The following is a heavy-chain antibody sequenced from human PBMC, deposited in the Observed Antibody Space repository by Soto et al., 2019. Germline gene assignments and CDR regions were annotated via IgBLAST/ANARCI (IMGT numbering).Heavy chain of an antibody. CDR3: AKVLVPAARDSYYYGLDV. Sequence: QVHLVESGGGVVQPGVSLRLSCAVSGFTFTDYGMYWVRQAPGKGLEGVAVISYDGTNEYYVDSVKGRFNISRDNSKNTLSLHMSSLTAEDTAVYYCAKVLVPAARDSYYYGLDVWGQGTTVTVSS. D-gene: IGHD2-2*01. J-gene: IGHJ6*02. CDR2: ISYDGTNE. CDR1: GFTFTDYG. V-gene: IGHV3-30*18.